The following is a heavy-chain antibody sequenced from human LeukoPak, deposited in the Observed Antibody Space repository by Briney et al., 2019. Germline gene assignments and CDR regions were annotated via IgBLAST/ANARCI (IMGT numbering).Heavy chain of an antibody. J-gene: IGHJ5*02. D-gene: IGHD5-12*01. CDR3: ARNIVATLNWFDP. CDR2: ISNSSSYI. V-gene: IGHV3-21*01. CDR1: GFTFSSYS. Sequence: GGSLRLSCAASGFTFSSYSMNWVRQAPGKGLEWVSSISNSSSYIYYADSVKGRFTISRDNAKNSLYLQMNSLRAEDTAVYYCARNIVATLNWFDPWGQGTLVTVSS.